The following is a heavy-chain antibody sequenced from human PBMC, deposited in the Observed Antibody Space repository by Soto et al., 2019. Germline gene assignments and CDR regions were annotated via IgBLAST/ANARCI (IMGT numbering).Heavy chain of an antibody. V-gene: IGHV3-48*01. J-gene: IGHJ4*02. D-gene: IGHD2-2*01. CDR1: GFTFSSYS. Sequence: PGGSLRLSCVVSGFTFSSYSMNWVRQAPGRGLEWLSYISTSSSSTIYYADSVKGRFTISRDNSKNTLYLQMNSLGAEDTAVYNCARGDIVIAPAAADGCDYWGQGTLVTVSS. CDR2: ISTSSSSTI. CDR3: ARGDIVIAPAAADGCDY.